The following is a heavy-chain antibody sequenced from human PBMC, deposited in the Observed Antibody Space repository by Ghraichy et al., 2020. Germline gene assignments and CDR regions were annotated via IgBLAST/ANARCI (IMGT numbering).Heavy chain of an antibody. CDR2: IKSKTDGGTT. CDR3: TTDYYDSSGYYHDY. Sequence: GESLNISCAASGFTFSNAWMSWVRQAPGKGLEWVGRIKSKTDGGTTDYAAPVKGRFTISRDDSKNTLYLQMNSLKTEDTAVYYCTTDYYDSSGYYHDYWGQGTLVTVSS. CDR1: GFTFSNAW. V-gene: IGHV3-15*01. J-gene: IGHJ4*02. D-gene: IGHD3-22*01.